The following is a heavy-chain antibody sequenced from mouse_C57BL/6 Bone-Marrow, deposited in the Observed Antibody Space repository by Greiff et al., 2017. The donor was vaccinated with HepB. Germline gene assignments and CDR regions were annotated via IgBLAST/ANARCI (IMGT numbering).Heavy chain of an antibody. Sequence: EVQVVESGGGLVQPGGSLKLSCAASGYTFSDYYMYWVRQTPEKRLEWVADISNGGGSTYYPDTVKGRFTISRDNAKNTLYLQLSRLKSEDTAMYYCARHEVYYGSPLAYWGQGTLVTVSA. CDR2: ISNGGGST. CDR3: ARHEVYYGSPLAY. J-gene: IGHJ3*01. D-gene: IGHD1-1*01. CDR1: GYTFSDYY. V-gene: IGHV5-12*01.